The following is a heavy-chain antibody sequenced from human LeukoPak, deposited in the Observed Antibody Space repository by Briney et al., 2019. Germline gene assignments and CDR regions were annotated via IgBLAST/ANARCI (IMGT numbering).Heavy chain of an antibody. J-gene: IGHJ4*02. CDR2: ISGSGDTT. Sequence: PGGSLRLSCGASGFNFNNYAMSWVRQAPGKGLEWVSAISGSGDTTYYADSVKGRFTISRDNSKNTLYLKVNSLRAEDTAVYYCTNCGRADGYCYYDDWGQGTLVTVSS. D-gene: IGHD5-18*01. CDR1: GFNFNNYA. CDR3: TNCGRADGYCYYDD. V-gene: IGHV3-23*01.